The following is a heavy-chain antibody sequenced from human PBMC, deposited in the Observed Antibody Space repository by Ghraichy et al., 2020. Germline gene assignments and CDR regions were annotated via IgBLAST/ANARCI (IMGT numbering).Heavy chain of an antibody. CDR3: ARTQVDSSSYYYYYYAMDV. CDR1: GFSLNTSEVC. V-gene: IGHV2-70*11. CDR2: IDGDDDQ. Sequence: SGPTLVKPTQTLTLTCTFSGFSLNTSEVCVHWIRQPPGKALEWLARIDGDDDQDYGTSLKTRLTVSKDSSKNQVVLTMTNMDPVDTATYYCARTQVDSSSYYYYYYAMDVWGQGTTVTVSS. D-gene: IGHD6-19*01. J-gene: IGHJ6*02.